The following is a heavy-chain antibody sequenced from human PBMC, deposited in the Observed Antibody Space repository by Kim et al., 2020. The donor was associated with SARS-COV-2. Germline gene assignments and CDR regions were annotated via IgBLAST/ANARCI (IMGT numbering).Heavy chain of an antibody. V-gene: IGHV3-23*01. D-gene: IGHD6-19*01. CDR3: AKRQREGSGLRIY. Sequence: YADPAQGRLPISRDKSKNPLYLKMNSLRAEDTAVYYCAKRQREGSGLRIYWGQGTLVTVSS. J-gene: IGHJ4*02.